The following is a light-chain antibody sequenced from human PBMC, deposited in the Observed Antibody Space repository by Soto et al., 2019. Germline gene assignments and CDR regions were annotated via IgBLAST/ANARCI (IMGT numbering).Light chain of an antibody. Sequence: EISMTLFPAILSASPGGGATLSCRAAQDVTTNFAWYQLRRGQPPRLLIYDISTRATGVPARFSGSGSGTEFTLTISGLQSEDFALYFCQQYNNWPFSFGPGTDWRL. V-gene: IGKV3-15*01. CDR2: DIS. CDR1: QDVTTN. J-gene: IGKJ5*01. CDR3: QQYNNWPFS.